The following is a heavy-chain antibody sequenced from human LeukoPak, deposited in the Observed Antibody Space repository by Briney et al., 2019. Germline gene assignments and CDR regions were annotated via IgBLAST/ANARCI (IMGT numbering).Heavy chain of an antibody. D-gene: IGHD2-2*02. Sequence: SETLSLTCSVSNYSISSGYYWGWIRQPPGKGLEWIGNIYHSGNTYYNPSLKSRVSMSVDTSENQFSLKLSSVTAADTAVYYCAGTHSLYDAFDIWGQGTMVTVSS. CDR2: IYHSGNT. CDR3: AGTHSLYDAFDI. CDR1: NYSISSGYY. J-gene: IGHJ3*02. V-gene: IGHV4-38-2*02.